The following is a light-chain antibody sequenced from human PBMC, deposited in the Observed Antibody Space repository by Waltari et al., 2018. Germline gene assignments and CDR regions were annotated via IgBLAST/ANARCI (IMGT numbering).Light chain of an antibody. CDR3: CSYAGSSTVV. J-gene: IGLJ2*01. Sequence: QSALTQPASVSGSPGQSIPISCTGTSSDVGGYNLFPWYQQHPGKAPKLMIYEGSNRPSGVSNRFSGSKSGNTASLTISGLQAEDEADYYCCSYAGSSTVVFGGGTKLTVL. CDR1: SSDVGGYNL. CDR2: EGS. V-gene: IGLV2-23*01.